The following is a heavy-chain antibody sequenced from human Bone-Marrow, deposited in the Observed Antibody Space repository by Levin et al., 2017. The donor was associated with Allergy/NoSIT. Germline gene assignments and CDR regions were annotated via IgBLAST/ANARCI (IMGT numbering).Heavy chain of an antibody. D-gene: IGHD3-3*01. CDR1: GFTFQDYA. V-gene: IGHV3-9*01. CDR3: AKGAYWSGTINAFDI. CDR2: ISWNSDSI. Sequence: PGGSLRLSCTASGFTFQDYAMHWVRQAPGKGLEWVSSISWNSDSIGYADSVKGRFTISRDNAKRSLYLQMNSLRPEDTALYDCAKGAYWSGTINAFDIWGQGTMVTVSS. J-gene: IGHJ3*02.